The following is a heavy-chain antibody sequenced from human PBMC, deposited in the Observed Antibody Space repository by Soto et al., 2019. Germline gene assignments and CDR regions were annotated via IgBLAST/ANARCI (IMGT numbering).Heavy chain of an antibody. D-gene: IGHD2-15*01. J-gene: IGHJ5*02. CDR3: ARNIVVVVAAAFDP. CDR1: GYTFTNYG. CDR2: ISTYNGNS. V-gene: IGHV1-18*01. Sequence: QVQLVQSGAEVKKPGASVKVSCKASGYTFTNYGISWVRRAPGQGLEWMGWISTYNGNSNSAQKLQGRVTMTTDTSTSTAYMELRSIRSDDTAVYYCARNIVVVVAAAFDPWGQGTLVTVSS.